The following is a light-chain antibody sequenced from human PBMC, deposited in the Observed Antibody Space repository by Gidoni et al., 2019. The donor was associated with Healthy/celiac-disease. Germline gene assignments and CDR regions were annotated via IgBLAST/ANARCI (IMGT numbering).Light chain of an antibody. CDR3: QQYYSTPRT. CDR2: WAS. V-gene: IGKV4-1*01. J-gene: IGKJ1*01. CDR1: QSVLYNSNNKNY. Sequence: DIVMTQPPDSLAVSLGERATINCKSSQSVLYNSNNKNYLAWYQQKSGQPPKLLIYWASNRESGVPDRFSGSGSGTDFSLTISSLQTEDVAVYYCQQYYSTPRTFGQGTKVEIK.